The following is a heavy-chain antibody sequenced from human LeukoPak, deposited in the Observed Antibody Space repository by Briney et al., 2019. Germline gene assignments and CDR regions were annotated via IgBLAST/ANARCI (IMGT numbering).Heavy chain of an antibody. D-gene: IGHD6-6*01. J-gene: IGHJ4*02. CDR3: ATKPLIAAGTDY. CDR1: GFTFSSNG. CDR2: IRYDGSNR. Sequence: GGSLRLSCVVSGFTFSSNGMHWVRQAPGKGLEWVSFIRYDGSNRYYADSVKGRFSISRDNSKNTLYLEMSSLRPDDTAVYYCATKPLIAAGTDYWGQGTLVTVSS. V-gene: IGHV3-30*02.